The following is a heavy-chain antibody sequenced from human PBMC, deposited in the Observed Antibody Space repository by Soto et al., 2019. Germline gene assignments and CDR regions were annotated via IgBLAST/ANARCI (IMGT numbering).Heavy chain of an antibody. D-gene: IGHD2-15*01. J-gene: IGHJ1*01. CDR3: AKSGAAAPQH. CDR1: GFTFSSYG. Sequence: GGSLKLSCAASGFTFSSYGMHWVRQAPGKGLEWVAVISYDGSNKYYADSVKGRFTISRDNSKNTLYLQMNSLRAEDTAVYYCAKSGAAAPQHWGQGTLVTVSS. CDR2: ISYDGSNK. V-gene: IGHV3-30*18.